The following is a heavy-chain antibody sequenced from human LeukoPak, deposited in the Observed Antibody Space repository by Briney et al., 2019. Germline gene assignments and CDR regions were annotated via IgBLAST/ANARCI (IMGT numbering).Heavy chain of an antibody. Sequence: GGSLRLSCAASGFTFSTYWMHWVRQALGKGLVWVSHINTVGNRTDYTDSVKGRFTVSRDNAKNTLYLQMNSLRAEDTAVYYCAFGTVSQSFNHWGQGTLVTVSS. CDR1: GFTFSTYW. V-gene: IGHV3-74*01. J-gene: IGHJ4*02. D-gene: IGHD3-10*01. CDR2: INTVGNRT. CDR3: AFGTVSQSFNH.